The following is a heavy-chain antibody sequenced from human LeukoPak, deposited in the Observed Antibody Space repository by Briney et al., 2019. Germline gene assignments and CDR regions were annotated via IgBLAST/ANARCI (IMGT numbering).Heavy chain of an antibody. Sequence: PSETLSLTCTVSGGSISSSSYYWGWIRQPPGKGLEWIGSIYYSGSTYYNPSLKSRVTISVDTSKNQFSLKLSSATAADTAVYYCARRVVYYYDSSGYYPTFPFDYWGQGTLVTVPS. V-gene: IGHV4-39*01. CDR3: ARRVVYYYDSSGYYPTFPFDY. CDR2: IYYSGST. CDR1: GGSISSSSYY. J-gene: IGHJ4*02. D-gene: IGHD3-22*01.